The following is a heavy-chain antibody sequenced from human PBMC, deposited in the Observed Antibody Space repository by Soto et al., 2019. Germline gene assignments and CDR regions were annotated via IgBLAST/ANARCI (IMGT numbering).Heavy chain of an antibody. J-gene: IGHJ4*02. CDR3: AKAPSGSGSPYFDY. CDR1: GFTFSSYT. D-gene: IGHD3-10*01. CDR2: IIGSGTST. V-gene: IGHV3-23*01. Sequence: GGSLRLSCAASGFTFSSYTMTWVRQAPGKGLEWISVIIGSGTSTYYADSVKGRFTISRDNSKNTLYLQMIGLRAEDTAVYYCAKAPSGSGSPYFDYWGQGTLVTVSS.